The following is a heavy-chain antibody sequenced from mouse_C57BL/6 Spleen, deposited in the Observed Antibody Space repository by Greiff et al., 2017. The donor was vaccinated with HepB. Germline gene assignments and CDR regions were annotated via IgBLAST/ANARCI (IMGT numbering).Heavy chain of an antibody. V-gene: IGHV1-55*01. D-gene: IGHD1-1*01. CDR3: ARDYYGSSYSFDY. Sequence: VKLQQPGAELVKPGASVKMSCKASGYTFTSYWITWVKQRPGQGLEWIGDIYPGSGSTNYNEKFKSKATLTVDTSSSTAYMQLSSLTSEDSAVYYCARDYYGSSYSFDYWGQGTTLTVSS. J-gene: IGHJ2*01. CDR1: GYTFTSYW. CDR2: IYPGSGST.